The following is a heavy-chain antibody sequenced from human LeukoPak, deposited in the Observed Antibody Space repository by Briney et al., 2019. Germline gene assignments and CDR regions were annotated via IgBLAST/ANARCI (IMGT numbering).Heavy chain of an antibody. CDR1: GGSISSYY. CDR3: ARDHPVGGGTDY. J-gene: IGHJ4*02. V-gene: IGHV4-59*01. Sequence: SETLSLTCTVSGGSISSYYWSWIRQPPGKGLEWIGYIYYSGSTNYNPSLKSRVTISVDTSKNQFSLELSSVTAADTAVYYCARDHPVGGGTDYWGQGTLVTVSS. D-gene: IGHD3-16*01. CDR2: IYYSGST.